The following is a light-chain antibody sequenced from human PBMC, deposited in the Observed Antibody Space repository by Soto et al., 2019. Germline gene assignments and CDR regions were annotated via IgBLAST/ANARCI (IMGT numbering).Light chain of an antibody. CDR3: SSYTSSSTYV. Sequence: QSVLTQPASVSGSPGQSITISCTGTSSDVGAYNYVSWYQQHPGKAPKLMIYDVSNRPSGLSNRFSGSKSGNTASLTISGLQAEDEADYYCSSYTSSSTYVLGTGTKLTVL. J-gene: IGLJ1*01. CDR2: DVS. V-gene: IGLV2-14*01. CDR1: SSDVGAYNY.